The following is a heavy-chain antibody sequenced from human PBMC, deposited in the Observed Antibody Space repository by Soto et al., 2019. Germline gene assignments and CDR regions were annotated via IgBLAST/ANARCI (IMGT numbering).Heavy chain of an antibody. D-gene: IGHD1-26*01. Sequence: QVQLVQSGAEVKKPGSSVKVSCQASGGTFNNYAISWGHQAPGQGLEWMGGLIPRFGTANYAQKFEGRVTITADKSPDASYMDLRSLRLEDPAVYHCASPIGGGCSGISVLDDWGPGTLVCVAS. J-gene: IGHJ4*02. CDR1: GGTFNNYA. CDR3: ASPIGGGCSGISVLDD. V-gene: IGHV1-69*06. CDR2: LIPRFGTA.